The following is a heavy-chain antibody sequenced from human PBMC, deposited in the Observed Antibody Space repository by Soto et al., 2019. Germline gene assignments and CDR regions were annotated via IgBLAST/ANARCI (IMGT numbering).Heavy chain of an antibody. V-gene: IGHV5-51*01. CDR3: VRMGFSGGGYLSYYYYGMDI. CDR1: GYSFTKYC. Sequence: GESLKISFKCSGYSFTKYCIGWVRQMPGKGLEWMAIIYPDESDTKYSPSFQGQVTISADNSISTAYLQWSSLKASDTAMYYCVRMGFSGGGYLSYYYYGMDIWGQGTTVTVS. D-gene: IGHD5-12*01. J-gene: IGHJ6*02. CDR2: IYPDESDT.